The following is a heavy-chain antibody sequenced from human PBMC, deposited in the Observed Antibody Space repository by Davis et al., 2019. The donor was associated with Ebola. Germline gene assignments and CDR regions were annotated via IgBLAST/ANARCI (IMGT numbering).Heavy chain of an antibody. CDR3: ARPEPYYAVWSVYYKPDYFDY. Sequence: GESLKISCKTSGYDFTNYWIAWVRQVPGKGLEWVGIIYPDDSDTRYSPSFQGRVPISADTSINTAYLQWSSLRASDTAVYYCARPEPYYAVWSVYYKPDYFDYWGQGTLITVSS. CDR2: IYPDDSDT. D-gene: IGHD3-3*01. CDR1: GYDFTNYW. V-gene: IGHV5-51*01. J-gene: IGHJ4*02.